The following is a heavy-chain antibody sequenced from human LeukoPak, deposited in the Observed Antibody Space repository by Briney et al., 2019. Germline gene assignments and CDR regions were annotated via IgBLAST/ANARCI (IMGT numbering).Heavy chain of an antibody. CDR1: GFTFSSYS. V-gene: IGHV3-30*03. CDR3: ARGPYYDFWSGGAHWFDP. Sequence: PGGSLRLSCAASGFTFSSYSMNWVRQAPGKGLEWVAVISYDGSNKYYADSVKGRFTISRDNPKNTLYLQMNSLRAEDTAVYYCARGPYYDFWSGGAHWFDPWGQGTLVTVSS. CDR2: ISYDGSNK. J-gene: IGHJ5*02. D-gene: IGHD3-3*01.